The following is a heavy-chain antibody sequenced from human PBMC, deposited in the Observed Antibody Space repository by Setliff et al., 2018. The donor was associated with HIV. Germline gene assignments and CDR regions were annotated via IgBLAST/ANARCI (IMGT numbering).Heavy chain of an antibody. D-gene: IGHD4-17*01. CDR1: GASIGSSSYY. J-gene: IGHJ3*01. CDR3: ARVQMAYAAFDV. Sequence: PSETLSLTCTVSGASIGSSSYYWGWFRQPPGKGLQWIGTIHYRGSTYYNPSLKSRVTISIDTSKNQFSLKLSSVTAADTAVYYCARVQMAYAAFDVWGQGTMVTASS. V-gene: IGHV4-39*01. CDR2: IHYRGST.